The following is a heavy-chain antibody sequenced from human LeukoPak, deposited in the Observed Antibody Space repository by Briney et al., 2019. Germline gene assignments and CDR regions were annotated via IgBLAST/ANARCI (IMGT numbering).Heavy chain of an antibody. D-gene: IGHD3-9*01. V-gene: IGHV3-33*01. J-gene: IGHJ5*02. CDR1: GFTFSSYG. CDR3: ARELKDYDILTGWSLGP. CDR2: IWYDGSNK. Sequence: QPGRSLRLSCAASGFTFSSYGMHWVRQAPGKGLEWVAVIWYDGSNKYYADSVKGRFTISRDNSKNTLNLQMNSLRAEDTAVYYYARELKDYDILTGWSLGPWGQGTLVTVSS.